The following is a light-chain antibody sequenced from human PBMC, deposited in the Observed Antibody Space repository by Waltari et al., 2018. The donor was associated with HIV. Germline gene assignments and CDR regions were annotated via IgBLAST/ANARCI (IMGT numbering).Light chain of an antibody. Sequence: QSVLTQPPPESAAPGQKVTIHRAGPSSTTGNKFSTGYQKVPGTAPKLLIYDNNQRPAGISDRFSGSKSGTSGTIGASGLQTGDEADYYCATWDCSLSAGVFGGGTQVTVL. CDR2: DNN. V-gene: IGLV1-51*01. CDR1: SSTTGNKF. CDR3: ATWDCSLSAGV. J-gene: IGLJ2*01.